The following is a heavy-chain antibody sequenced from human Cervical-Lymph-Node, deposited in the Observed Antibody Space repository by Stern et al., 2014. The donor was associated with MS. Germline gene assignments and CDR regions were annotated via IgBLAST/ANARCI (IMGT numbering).Heavy chain of an antibody. Sequence: QLVQSGSELQKPGASVKVSCKASGYTFTSHAMNWVRQAPGQGFEWMGWINTNTGKPTYAQGFKGRFVLSLDTSVSTAYLQISNLQADDTAVYYCAREPQDMSHPPDPWGQETLVTVSS. J-gene: IGHJ5*02. D-gene: IGHD2-15*01. CDR3: AREPQDMSHPPDP. CDR2: INTNTGKP. V-gene: IGHV7-4-1*02. CDR1: GYTFTSHA.